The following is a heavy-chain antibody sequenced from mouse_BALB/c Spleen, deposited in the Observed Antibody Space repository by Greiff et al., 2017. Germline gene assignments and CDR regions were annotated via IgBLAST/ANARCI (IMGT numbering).Heavy chain of an antibody. V-gene: IGHV5-12-1*01. CDR3: ARTDGYAGDWYFDV. D-gene: IGHD2-3*01. CDR2: ISSGGGST. J-gene: IGHJ1*01. Sequence: DVKLVESGGGLVKPGGSLKLSCAASGFAFSSYDMSWVRQTPEKRLEWVAYISSGGGSTYYPDTVKGRFTISRDNAKNTLYLQMSSLKSEDTAMYYCARTDGYAGDWYFDVWGAGTTATVSS. CDR1: GFAFSSYD.